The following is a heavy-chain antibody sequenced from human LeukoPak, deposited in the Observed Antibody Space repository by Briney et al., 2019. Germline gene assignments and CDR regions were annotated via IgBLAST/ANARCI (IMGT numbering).Heavy chain of an antibody. J-gene: IGHJ4*02. Sequence: SGTLSLTCAVSGGSISSTNWWSWVRQPPGKGLEWIGQIYHSGSTNYNPSLKSRVTISVDKSKNQFSLKLSSVTAADTAVYYCARDSGSLSPFFDYWGQGTLVTVSS. CDR3: ARDSGSLSPFFDY. CDR1: GGSISSTNW. CDR2: IYHSGST. V-gene: IGHV4-4*02. D-gene: IGHD1-26*01.